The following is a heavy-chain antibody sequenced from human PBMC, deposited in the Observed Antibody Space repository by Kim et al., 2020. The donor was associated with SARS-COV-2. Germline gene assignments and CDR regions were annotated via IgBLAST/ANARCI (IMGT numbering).Heavy chain of an antibody. Sequence: GGSLRLSCAASGFTFSSYAMSWVRQAPGKGLEWVSAISGSGGSTYYADSVKGRFTISRDNSKNTLYLQMNSLRAEDTAVYYCAKPPPAYYYDSSGYYENYFASWAQGTLVTVSS. CDR2: ISGSGGST. CDR1: GFTFSSYA. V-gene: IGHV3-23*01. D-gene: IGHD3-22*01. CDR3: AKPPPAYYYDSSGYYENYFAS. J-gene: IGHJ4*02.